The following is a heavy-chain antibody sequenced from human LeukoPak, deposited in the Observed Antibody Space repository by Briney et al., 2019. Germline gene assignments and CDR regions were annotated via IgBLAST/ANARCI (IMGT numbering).Heavy chain of an antibody. Sequence: SVKVSCKASGGTFSSYAISWVRQAPGQGLEWMGRIIPILGIANYAQKFQGRVTITADKSTSTAYMELSSLRSEDTAVYYCARDGLSGYDHPFDYWGQGTLVTVSS. D-gene: IGHD5-12*01. V-gene: IGHV1-69*04. J-gene: IGHJ4*02. CDR2: IIPILGIA. CDR3: ARDGLSGYDHPFDY. CDR1: GGTFSSYA.